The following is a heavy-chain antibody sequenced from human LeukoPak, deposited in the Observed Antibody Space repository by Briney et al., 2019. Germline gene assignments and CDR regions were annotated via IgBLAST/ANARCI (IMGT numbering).Heavy chain of an antibody. CDR1: GFTFSSYS. CDR3: ASTAGYGSGSPPVDYYYYYMDV. Sequence: GGSLRLSCAASGFTFSSYSMNWVRRSPGKGLEWVSSISSSSSYIYYVDSVKGRFTISRDNAKNSLYLQMNSLRAEDTAVYYCASTAGYGSGSPPVDYYYYYMDVWGKGTTVTVSS. V-gene: IGHV3-21*01. J-gene: IGHJ6*03. CDR2: ISSSSSYI. D-gene: IGHD3-10*01.